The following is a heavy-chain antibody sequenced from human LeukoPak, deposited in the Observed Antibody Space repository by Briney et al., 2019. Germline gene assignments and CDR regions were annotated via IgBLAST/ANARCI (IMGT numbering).Heavy chain of an antibody. D-gene: IGHD1-1*01. Sequence: GSSVKVSCKASGGTFSSYAISWVRQATGQGLEWMGGIIPIFGTANYAQKFQGRVTITADKSTSTAYMELSSLRSEDTAVYYCARDPPNWNDPNYFDYWGQGTLVTVSS. V-gene: IGHV1-69*06. CDR2: IIPIFGTA. CDR3: ARDPPNWNDPNYFDY. CDR1: GGTFSSYA. J-gene: IGHJ4*02.